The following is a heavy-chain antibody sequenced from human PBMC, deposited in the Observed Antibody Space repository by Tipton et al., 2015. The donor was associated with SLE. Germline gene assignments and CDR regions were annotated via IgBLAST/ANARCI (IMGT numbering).Heavy chain of an antibody. Sequence: TLSLTCSVSGGSVSSGSYYWNWIRQPPGKGLEWIGYIHYSGSTSYNPSLKSRVTISVDTSKNQFSLKLSSVTAADTAVYYCARAYGDYWGYYYGMDVWGQGTTVTVSS. V-gene: IGHV4-61*01. J-gene: IGHJ6*02. CDR3: ARAYGDYWGYYYGMDV. CDR1: GGSVSSGSYY. CDR2: IHYSGST. D-gene: IGHD4-17*01.